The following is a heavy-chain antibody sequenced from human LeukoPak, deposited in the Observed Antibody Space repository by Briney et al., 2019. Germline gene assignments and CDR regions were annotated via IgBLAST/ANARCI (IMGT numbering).Heavy chain of an antibody. Sequence: PSETLSLTCTVSGGSISSGSYYWSWIRQPAGKGLEWIGRMYNSGSTNYNPSLKSRVTISVDTSKNQFSLKLSSVTAADTAVYYCARDRSTAMVGGYYYYMDVWGKGTTVTVSS. CDR1: GGSISSGSYY. J-gene: IGHJ6*03. CDR3: ARDRSTAMVGGYYYYMDV. V-gene: IGHV4-61*02. CDR2: MYNSGST. D-gene: IGHD5-18*01.